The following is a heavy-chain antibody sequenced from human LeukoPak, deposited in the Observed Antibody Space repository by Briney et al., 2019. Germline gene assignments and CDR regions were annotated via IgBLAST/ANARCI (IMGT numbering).Heavy chain of an antibody. CDR1: GGSISSYY. D-gene: IGHD5-18*01. J-gene: IGHJ3*02. CDR2: IYYSGST. CDR3: ARERSGYSYGYGPDAFDI. Sequence: LETLSLTCTVSGGSISSYYWSWIRQPPGKGLEWIGYIYYSGSTNYNPSLKSRVTISVDTSKNQFSLKLSSVTAADTAVYYCARERSGYSYGYGPDAFDIWGQGTMVTVSS. V-gene: IGHV4-59*12.